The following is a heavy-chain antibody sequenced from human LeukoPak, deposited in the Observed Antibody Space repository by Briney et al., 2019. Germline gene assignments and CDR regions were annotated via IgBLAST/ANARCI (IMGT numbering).Heavy chain of an antibody. Sequence: GGSLRPSCAASGFTFSDYSVNWVRQAPGKGLEWVSYIDGSGDTIYYADSVKGRFTISRDNAKNSLDLQMNSLRDEDTAVYYCSRRFPCWGQGTLVTVSS. V-gene: IGHV3-48*02. D-gene: IGHD3-3*01. CDR1: GFTFSDYS. CDR3: SRRFPC. J-gene: IGHJ4*02. CDR2: IDGSGDTI.